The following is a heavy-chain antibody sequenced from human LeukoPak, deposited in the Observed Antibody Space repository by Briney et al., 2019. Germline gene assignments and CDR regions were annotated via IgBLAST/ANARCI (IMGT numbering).Heavy chain of an antibody. CDR3: ARLDANNYYYYMDF. V-gene: IGHV4-59*08. CDR2: IYYTGTT. CDR1: GVSISSYY. Sequence: SETLSLTCTVSGVSISSYYWSWIRQPPGKVQEWVGYIYYTGTTNYNSSLKSRVTISADTSKNHVSLKLSSVTAADTAVYYCARLDANNYYYYMDFWGKGTTVTVSS. D-gene: IGHD3-9*01. J-gene: IGHJ6*03.